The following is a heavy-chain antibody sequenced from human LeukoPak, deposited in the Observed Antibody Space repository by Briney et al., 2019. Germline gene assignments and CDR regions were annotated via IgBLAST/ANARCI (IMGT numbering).Heavy chain of an antibody. Sequence: GASVKVSCKASGYTFTGYYMHWVRQAPGQGLEWMGWINPNSGGTNYAQKFQGRVTMTRDTSISTAYMELSRLRSDDTAVYYCARVRYGGNSRYFQHWGQGTLVTVSS. V-gene: IGHV1-2*02. J-gene: IGHJ1*01. CDR2: INPNSGGT. D-gene: IGHD4-23*01. CDR3: ARVRYGGNSRYFQH. CDR1: GYTFTGYY.